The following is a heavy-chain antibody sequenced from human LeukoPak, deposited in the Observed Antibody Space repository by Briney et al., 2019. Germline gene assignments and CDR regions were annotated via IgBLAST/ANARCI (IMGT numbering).Heavy chain of an antibody. Sequence: SETLSLTCAVYGGSFSGYFWSWIRQPPGKGLEWIGEINHSGSTNHNPSLKSRVIMSVDTSKNQFSLKLSSVTAADTAEYYCARHGRITVFGVVIHPDMDVWGTGTTVIVSS. V-gene: IGHV4-34*01. CDR2: INHSGST. D-gene: IGHD3-3*01. J-gene: IGHJ6*03. CDR1: GGSFSGYF. CDR3: ARHGRITVFGVVIHPDMDV.